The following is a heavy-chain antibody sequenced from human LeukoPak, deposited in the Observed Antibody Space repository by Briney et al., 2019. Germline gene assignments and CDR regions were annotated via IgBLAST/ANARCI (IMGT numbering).Heavy chain of an antibody. V-gene: IGHV3-74*01. Sequence: PGGSLRLSCAASGFTFSSYWMHWVRQAPGKGLVWVSRINPDGSTTNYADSVKGRFTISRDNAKNALYLQMNSLRADDTALYYCARWGYAFDYWGQGTLVTVSS. J-gene: IGHJ4*02. CDR3: ARWGYAFDY. D-gene: IGHD2-2*01. CDR2: INPDGSTT. CDR1: GFTFSSYW.